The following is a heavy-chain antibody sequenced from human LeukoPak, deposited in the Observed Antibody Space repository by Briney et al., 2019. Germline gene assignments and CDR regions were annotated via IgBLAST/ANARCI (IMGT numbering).Heavy chain of an antibody. J-gene: IGHJ4*02. Sequence: GGSLRLSCTASGFTFSDYHMSWIRQAPGTGLQWVSHISSTGSTIYYADSVKGRFTISRDNAKNSLYLQMNSLRAEDTAVYYCARILRWHPLFDYWGQGTLVTVSS. CDR2: ISSTGSTI. V-gene: IGHV3-11*01. CDR1: GFTFSDYH. CDR3: ARILRWHPLFDY. D-gene: IGHD4-23*01.